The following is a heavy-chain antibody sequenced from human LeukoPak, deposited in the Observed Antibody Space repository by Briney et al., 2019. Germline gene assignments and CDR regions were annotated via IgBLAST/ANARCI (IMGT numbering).Heavy chain of an antibody. V-gene: IGHV4-34*01. CDR1: GGSFSGYY. Sequence: SETLSLTCAVYGGSFSGYYWSWIRQPPGKGLEWIGEINHSGSTNYNPSLKSRVIISVDTSKNQFSLKLSSVTAADTAVYYCARGWYCIYNYFDYWGQGTLVTVSS. J-gene: IGHJ4*02. CDR3: ARGWYCIYNYFDY. CDR2: INHSGST. D-gene: IGHD6-13*01.